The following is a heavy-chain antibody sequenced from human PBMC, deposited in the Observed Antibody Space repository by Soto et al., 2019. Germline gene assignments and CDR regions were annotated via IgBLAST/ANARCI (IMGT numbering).Heavy chain of an antibody. J-gene: IGHJ4*02. CDR2: IKSKTDGGTT. CDR1: GFTFSNAW. CDR3: TPYLLAIIGGECYDLVY. D-gene: IGHD2-21*01. V-gene: IGHV3-15*07. Sequence: GGSLRLSCAASGFTFSNAWMNWVRQAPGRGLEWVGRIKSKTDGGTTDYAAPVKGRFTISRDDSKNTLYLQMNSLKTEDTAVYYCTPYLLAIIGGECYDLVYCGQATLLTLSS.